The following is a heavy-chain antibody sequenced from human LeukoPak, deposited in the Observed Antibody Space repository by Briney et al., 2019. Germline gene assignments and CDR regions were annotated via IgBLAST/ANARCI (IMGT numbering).Heavy chain of an antibody. CDR1: GYSFTSYG. D-gene: IGHD3-22*01. CDR2: ISTYNANT. Sequence: ASVKVSCKASGYSFTSYGISWVRQAPGQGLEWMGWISTYNANTNYALKLQGRVTLTTDTSTSTAYMELKSLRSDDTAVYYCARAGLIYYYDSSGYYLIDYWGQGTLVTVSS. CDR3: ARAGLIYYYDSSGYYLIDY. V-gene: IGHV1-18*01. J-gene: IGHJ4*02.